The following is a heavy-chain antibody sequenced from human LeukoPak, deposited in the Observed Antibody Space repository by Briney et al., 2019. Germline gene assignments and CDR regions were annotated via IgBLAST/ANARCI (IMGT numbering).Heavy chain of an antibody. CDR1: GYSISSGYY. CDR2: IYHSGST. Sequence: SETLSLTCTVSGYSISSGYYWGWIRQPPGEGLEWIGSIYHSGSTYYNPSLKGRVTISVDTSKNQFSLKLSSVTAADTAVYYCATYSGSYAAFDYWGQGTLVTVSS. CDR3: ATYSGSYAAFDY. V-gene: IGHV4-38-2*02. J-gene: IGHJ4*02. D-gene: IGHD1-26*01.